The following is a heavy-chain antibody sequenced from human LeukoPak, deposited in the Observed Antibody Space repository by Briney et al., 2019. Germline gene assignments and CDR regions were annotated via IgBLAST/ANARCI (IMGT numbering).Heavy chain of an antibody. CDR3: ASRRGQGAFDI. J-gene: IGHJ3*02. CDR2: IYTSGST. D-gene: IGHD1-14*01. CDR1: GGSISSGSYY. V-gene: IGHV4-61*02. Sequence: SQAMSLTSTVSGGSISSGSYYWSWIRHPAGKGLEWIGRIYTSGSTNYNPSLKSRVTISVDTSKNQFSLKLSSVTAADTAVYYCASRRGQGAFDIWGQGTMVTVSS.